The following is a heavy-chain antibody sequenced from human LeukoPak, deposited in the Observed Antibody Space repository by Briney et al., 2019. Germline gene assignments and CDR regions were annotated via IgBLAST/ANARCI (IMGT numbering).Heavy chain of an antibody. CDR3: AKSYSGSYYGTFDY. J-gene: IGHJ4*02. CDR2: TSYDGSNK. V-gene: IGHV3-30*18. CDR1: GFTFSSYA. Sequence: GGSLRLSCAASGFTFSSYAMSWVRQAPGKGLEWVAVTSYDGSNKYYADSVKGRFTISRDNSKNTLYLQMNSLRTEDTAVYYCAKSYSGSYYGTFDYWGQGTLVTVSS. D-gene: IGHD1-26*01.